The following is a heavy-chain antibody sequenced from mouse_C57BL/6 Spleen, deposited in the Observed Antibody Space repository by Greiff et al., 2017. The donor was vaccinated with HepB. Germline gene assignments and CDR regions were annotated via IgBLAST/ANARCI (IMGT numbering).Heavy chain of an antibody. CDR2: IYPGSGST. V-gene: IGHV1-55*01. J-gene: IGHJ3*01. D-gene: IGHD2-4*01. CDR1: GYTFTSYW. CDR3: ARYPIYYDYDEAY. Sequence: QVQLQQPGAELVKPGASVKMSCKASGYTFTSYWITWVKQRPGQGLEWIGDIYPGSGSTNYNEKFKSKATLTVDTSSSTAYMQLSSLTSEDSAVYYCARYPIYYDYDEAYWGQGTLVTVSA.